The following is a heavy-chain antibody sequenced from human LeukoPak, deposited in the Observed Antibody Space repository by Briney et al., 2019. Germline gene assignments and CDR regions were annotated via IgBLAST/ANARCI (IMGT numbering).Heavy chain of an antibody. D-gene: IGHD1-26*01. CDR1: GESFSDYY. CDR3: ARGRRIVGATRVLDY. Sequence: PSETLSLTCAVYGESFSDYYWIWIRQPPGKGLEWIGEINHGGSTNYNPSLKSRVTMSVETSKNQFSLKLSSVTAADTAVYYCARGRRIVGATRVLDYWGRGTLVTVSS. V-gene: IGHV4-34*01. CDR2: INHGGST. J-gene: IGHJ4*02.